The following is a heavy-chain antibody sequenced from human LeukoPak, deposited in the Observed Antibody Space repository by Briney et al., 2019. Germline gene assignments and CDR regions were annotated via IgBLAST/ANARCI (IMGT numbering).Heavy chain of an antibody. CDR3: ASGFSSSTFDY. CDR1: GGSISSGGYY. CDR2: IYYSGST. J-gene: IGHJ4*02. Sequence: SETLSLTCTVSGGSISSGGYYWSWIRQHPRKGLEWIGYIYYSGSTYYNPSLKSRVTISVDTSKNQFSLKLSSVTAADTAVYYCASGFSSSTFDYWGQGTLVTVSS. D-gene: IGHD6-13*01. V-gene: IGHV4-31*03.